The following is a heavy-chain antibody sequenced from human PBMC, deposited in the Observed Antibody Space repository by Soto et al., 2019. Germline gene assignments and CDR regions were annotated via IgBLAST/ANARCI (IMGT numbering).Heavy chain of an antibody. J-gene: IGHJ5*02. Sequence: GGSLRLSCAASGFTFSDYYMSWIRQAPGKGLEWVSYISSSGSTYYADSVKGRFTISRDNSKNTLYLQMNSLRAEDTAVYYCAKDQTTVTSNWFDPWGQGTLVTVSS. CDR3: AKDQTTVTSNWFDP. CDR2: ISSSGST. CDR1: GFTFSDYY. D-gene: IGHD4-17*01. V-gene: IGHV3-11*01.